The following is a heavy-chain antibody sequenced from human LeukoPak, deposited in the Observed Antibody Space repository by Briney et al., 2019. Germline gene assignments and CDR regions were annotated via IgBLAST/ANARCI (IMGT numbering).Heavy chain of an antibody. D-gene: IGHD3-22*01. CDR1: GYTFTSYG. CDR2: IGAYNGNT. Sequence: ASVKVSCTASGYTFTSYGISWVRQAPGQGLEWMGWIGAYNGNTNYAQKLQGRVTMTTDTSTSTAYMELRSLRSDDTAVYYCARDYYDSSGYYRLPGYWGQGTLVTVSS. CDR3: ARDYYDSSGYYRLPGY. J-gene: IGHJ4*02. V-gene: IGHV1-18*01.